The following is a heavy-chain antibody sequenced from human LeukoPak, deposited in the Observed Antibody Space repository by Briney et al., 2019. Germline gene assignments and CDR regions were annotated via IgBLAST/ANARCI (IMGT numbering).Heavy chain of an antibody. CDR2: IYYSGST. CDR1: GGSISSYN. V-gene: IGHV4-59*01. CDR3: ARDLLGAFDI. J-gene: IGHJ3*02. Sequence: SETLSLTSTVSGGSISSYNWSWLRQPPGKGLEWIGYIYYSGSTNSNTSLKSRVTISVDTSKNQFSLKLSSVTAADTAVYYCARDLLGAFDIWGQGTMVTVSS. D-gene: IGHD2-15*01.